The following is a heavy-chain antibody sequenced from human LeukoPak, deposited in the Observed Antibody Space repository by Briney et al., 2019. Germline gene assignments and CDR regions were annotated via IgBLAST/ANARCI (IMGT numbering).Heavy chain of an antibody. CDR1: GFTLSNYW. J-gene: IGHJ4*02. D-gene: IGHD1-26*01. V-gene: IGHV3-7*01. CDR2: IKQDDSKI. Sequence: PGGSLRLSCVASGFTLSNYWMAWVRQAPGKELEWVANIKQDDSKIYYVDSVKGRFTISRDNAKNSLYLEMNSLRAEDTAVYHCARDITGSLTDWGQGTLVTVSS. CDR3: ARDITGSLTD.